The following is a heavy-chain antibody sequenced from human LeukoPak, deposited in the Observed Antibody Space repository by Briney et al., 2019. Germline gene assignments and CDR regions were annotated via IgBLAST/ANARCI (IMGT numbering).Heavy chain of an antibody. D-gene: IGHD3-10*01. CDR2: ISSSSSYI. CDR3: ARDLLYSMVRGYYYGMDV. J-gene: IGHJ6*02. CDR1: GFTFSSYS. V-gene: IGHV3-21*01. Sequence: GGSLRLSCAASGFTFSSYSMNWVRQAPGKGLEWVSSISSSSSYIYYADSVKGRFTISRDNAKNSLYLQMNSLRAEDTAVYYCARDLLYSMVRGYYYGMDVWGQGTTVTVSS.